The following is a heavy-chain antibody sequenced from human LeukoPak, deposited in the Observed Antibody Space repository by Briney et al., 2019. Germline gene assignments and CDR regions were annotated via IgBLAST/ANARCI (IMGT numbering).Heavy chain of an antibody. J-gene: IGHJ4*02. V-gene: IGHV3-23*01. CDR2: ISGSGGST. Sequence: GGSLRLSCAASGFTFSSYGMSLVRQAPGKGLDWVSAISGSGGSTYYADSVKGRFTISRDNAKTSLYLQMNSLRAEDTAVYYCARDLSGIAGYTYGRGIDYWGQGTLVTVSS. CDR1: GFTFSSYG. D-gene: IGHD5-18*01. CDR3: ARDLSGIAGYTYGRGIDY.